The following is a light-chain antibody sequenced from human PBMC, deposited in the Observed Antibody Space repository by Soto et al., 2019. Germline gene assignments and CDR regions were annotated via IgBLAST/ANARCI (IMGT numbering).Light chain of an antibody. CDR3: QQYGHSSLT. Sequence: EIVLTQSPGTLSLSPGERATLSCRASQNVSSSYLAWYQQRPGQAPRLLIYGASRRATGIPDRFSGSGSGTDFTLTIGRLEPVDFAVYYCQQYGHSSLTFGPGTKVDVK. CDR1: QNVSSSY. V-gene: IGKV3-20*01. J-gene: IGKJ3*01. CDR2: GAS.